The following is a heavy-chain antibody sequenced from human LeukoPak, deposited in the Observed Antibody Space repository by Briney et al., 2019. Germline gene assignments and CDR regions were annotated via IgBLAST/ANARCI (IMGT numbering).Heavy chain of an antibody. Sequence: PGGSLRLSCAASGSTFSSYAMSWVRQAPGKGLEWVSTISGSDGRTYYADSVKGRFTISRDNSKNTLYVQMNSLRAEDTAVYYCVRGLRELPYWGQGTLVTVSS. D-gene: IGHD1-26*01. V-gene: IGHV3-23*01. CDR3: VRGLRELPY. CDR2: ISGSDGRT. CDR1: GSTFSSYA. J-gene: IGHJ4*02.